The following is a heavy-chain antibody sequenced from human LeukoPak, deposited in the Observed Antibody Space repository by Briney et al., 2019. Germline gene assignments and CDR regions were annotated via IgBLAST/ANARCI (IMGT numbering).Heavy chain of an antibody. J-gene: IGHJ4*02. CDR1: GFTFSSYA. V-gene: IGHV3-23*01. CDR3: AKHPYRGSWYYFDY. CDR2: ISAGGGST. Sequence: GGSLRLSCAASGFTFSSYAMSWVRQAPGKGLEWVSAISAGGGSTYYAYSVKGRFTISRDNSKNTLYLQMNSLRAEDTAVYYCAKHPYRGSWYYFDYWGQGTLVTVSS. D-gene: IGHD6-13*01.